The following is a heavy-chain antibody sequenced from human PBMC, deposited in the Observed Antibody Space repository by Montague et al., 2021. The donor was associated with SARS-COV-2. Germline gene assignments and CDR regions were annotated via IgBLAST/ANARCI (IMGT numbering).Heavy chain of an antibody. V-gene: IGHV4-61*02. CDR3: ARVGVGTMVLGVIPAYYSKGMDV. Sequence: TLSLTCAVSAGSISRSSFYLTWIPQRAGGGLASLGCLYTSCFPNSDTSLRNPVAISINTSKNPFSLKLPSATAADTDGYYCARVGVGTMVLGVIPAYYSKGMDVWGQGTMVTV. D-gene: IGHD3-10*01. CDR1: AGSISRSSFY. CDR2: LYTSCFP. J-gene: IGHJ6*02.